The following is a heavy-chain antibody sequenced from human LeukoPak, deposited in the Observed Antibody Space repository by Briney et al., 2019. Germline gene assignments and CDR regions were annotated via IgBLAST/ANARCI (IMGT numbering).Heavy chain of an antibody. CDR2: ISGSGGRT. D-gene: IGHD3-22*01. J-gene: IGHJ4*02. CDR3: AKSPQSYYDSSGYYFLY. V-gene: IGHV3-23*01. CDR1: GFTFSSYA. Sequence: PGGSLRLSCAASGFTFSSYAMSWVRQAPGKGLEWVSTISGSGGRTYYADSVKGRFTISRDNSKNTLYLQMSSLRAEDTAVYYCAKSPQSYYDSSGYYFLYWGQGTPVTVSS.